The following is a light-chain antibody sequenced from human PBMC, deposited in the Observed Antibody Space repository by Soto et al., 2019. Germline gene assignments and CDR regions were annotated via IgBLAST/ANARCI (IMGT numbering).Light chain of an antibody. Sequence: EIVLTQSPGTLSLSPGERATLSCRASQNVNSNYLAWYQQKPGQAPRLLIFGASSRATGIPDRFSGSGSGNDFTHTISRLEPEDFAVYYCQQYGSSPRTFGQGTKVEIK. CDR2: GAS. CDR1: QNVNSNY. J-gene: IGKJ1*01. CDR3: QQYGSSPRT. V-gene: IGKV3-20*01.